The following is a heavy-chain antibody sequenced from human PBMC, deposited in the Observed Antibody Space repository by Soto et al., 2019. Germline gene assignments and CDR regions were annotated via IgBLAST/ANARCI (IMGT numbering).Heavy chain of an antibody. J-gene: IGHJ6*02. CDR3: ARAVSYGGYYYYGMDV. V-gene: IGHV4-59*01. Sequence: PSETLSLTCTVSGGSISSYYWSWIRQPPGKGLEWIGYIYYSGSTNYHPSLKSRVTISVDTSKNQFSLKLSSVTAADTAVYYCARAVSYGGYYYYGMDVWGQGNTVTVSS. D-gene: IGHD1-26*01. CDR2: IYYSGST. CDR1: GGSISSYY.